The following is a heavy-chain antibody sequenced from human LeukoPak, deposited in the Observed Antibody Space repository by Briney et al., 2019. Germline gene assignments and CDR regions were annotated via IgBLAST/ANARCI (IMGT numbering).Heavy chain of an antibody. J-gene: IGHJ4*02. Sequence: PSETLSLTCTVSGGSISSGGYYWSWIRQHPGTGLEWIGYIYYSGSTYYNPSLKSRVTISVDTSKNQFSLKLSSVTAADTAVYYCARGKGYDFWSGPSQTFDYWGQGTLVTVSS. CDR3: ARGKGYDFWSGPSQTFDY. V-gene: IGHV4-31*03. CDR2: IYYSGST. D-gene: IGHD3-3*01. CDR1: GGSISSGGYY.